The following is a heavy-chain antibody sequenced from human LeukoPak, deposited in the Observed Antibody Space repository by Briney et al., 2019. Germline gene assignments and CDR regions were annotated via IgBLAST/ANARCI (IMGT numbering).Heavy chain of an antibody. D-gene: IGHD6-13*01. CDR3: AISIAAAEAVDY. J-gene: IGHJ4*02. CDR2: INPNSGGT. V-gene: IGHV1-2*02. Sequence: ASVKVSCTASGYTFTGYYMHWVRQAPGQGLEWMGWINPNSGGTNYAQKFQGRVTMTRDTSISTAYMELSRLRSDDTAVYYCAISIAAAEAVDYWGQGTLVTVSS. CDR1: GYTFTGYY.